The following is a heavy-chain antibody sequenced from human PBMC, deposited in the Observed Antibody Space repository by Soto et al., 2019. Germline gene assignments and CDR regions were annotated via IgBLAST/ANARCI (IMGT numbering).Heavy chain of an antibody. D-gene: IGHD5-18*01. Sequence: QVQLVESGGGVVQPGRSLRLSCAASGFTFSTYGMHWVRQAPGKGLEWVAVISYDGSNKYYADSVKGRFIISRDNSEKTLYLQMNSLRAEDTAVYYCAKGFTPMVIGRPDYWGQGTLVTVSS. CDR2: ISYDGSNK. CDR1: GFTFSTYG. J-gene: IGHJ4*02. V-gene: IGHV3-30*18. CDR3: AKGFTPMVIGRPDY.